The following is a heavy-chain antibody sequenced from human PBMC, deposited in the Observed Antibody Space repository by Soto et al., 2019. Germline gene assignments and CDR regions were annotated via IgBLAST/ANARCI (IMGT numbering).Heavy chain of an antibody. Sequence: GGSLRLSCAASGFSFSSYAMTWVRQTPEKALERVSTISGSGGNTYYADSVKGRFTISRDNSKSTVYVQMNSLRAEDTAIYYCAKADASGGNSLLFDYWGQGILVTVSS. V-gene: IGHV3-23*01. CDR2: ISGSGGNT. CDR3: AKADASGGNSLLFDY. J-gene: IGHJ4*02. D-gene: IGHD2-21*02. CDR1: GFSFSSYA.